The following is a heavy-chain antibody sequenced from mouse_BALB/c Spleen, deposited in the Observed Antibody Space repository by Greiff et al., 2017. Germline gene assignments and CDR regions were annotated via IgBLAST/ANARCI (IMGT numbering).Heavy chain of an antibody. V-gene: IGHV3-2*02. CDR3: ARSDYRLYYYAMDY. CDR1: GYSITSDYA. CDR2: ISYSGST. J-gene: IGHJ4*01. D-gene: IGHD2-14*01. Sequence: EVQLQQSGPGLVKPSQSLSLTCTVTGYSITSDYAWNWIRQFPGNKLEWMGYISYSGSTSYNPSLKSRISITRDTSKNQFFLQLNSVTTEDTATYYCARSDYRLYYYAMDYWGQGTSVTVSS.